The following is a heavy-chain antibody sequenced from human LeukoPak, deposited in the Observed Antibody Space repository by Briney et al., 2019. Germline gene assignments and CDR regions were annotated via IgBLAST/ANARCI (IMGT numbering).Heavy chain of an antibody. CDR2: ISSDGSNK. J-gene: IGHJ4*02. CDR1: GFTFSSYA. Sequence: GGSLRLSCAASGFTFSSYAMHWVRQAPGKGLEWVAFISSDGSNKYYTDPVKGRFIISRDNSKNTLYLDINSLRVDDTAIYYCVKGGSEGARGSDYWGQGTLVTVSS. D-gene: IGHD3-10*01. V-gene: IGHV3-30-3*01. CDR3: VKGGSEGARGSDY.